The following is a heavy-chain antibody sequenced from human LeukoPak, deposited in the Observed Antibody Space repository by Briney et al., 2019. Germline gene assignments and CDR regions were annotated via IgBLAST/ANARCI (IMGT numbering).Heavy chain of an antibody. J-gene: IGHJ4*02. CDR3: AREGGLLWFGEFPLFDY. Sequence: GGSLRLSCAASGFTFSSYEMNWVRQAPGKGLEWVSYISSSSSYTNYADSVKGRFTISRDNAKNSLYLQMNSLRAEDTAVYYCAREGGLLWFGEFPLFDYWGQGTLVTVSS. CDR2: ISSSSSYT. CDR1: GFTFSSYE. D-gene: IGHD3-10*01. V-gene: IGHV3-21*05.